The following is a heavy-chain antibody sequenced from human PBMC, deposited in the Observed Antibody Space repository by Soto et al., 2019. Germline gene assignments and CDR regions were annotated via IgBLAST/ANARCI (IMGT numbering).Heavy chain of an antibody. V-gene: IGHV3-7*01. CDR3: VRAIAAADSA. CDR1: GFTFSSYW. D-gene: IGHD6-13*01. Sequence: EVQLLESGGSLVQPGGSLRLSCAASGFTFSSYWMSWVRQAPGKGLEWVANIKQDGSVKYYVDSVKGRFTISRDNAKNSLFLQMNSLRAEDTAVYYCVRAIAAADSAWGQGTLVTVFS. CDR2: IKQDGSVK. J-gene: IGHJ1*01.